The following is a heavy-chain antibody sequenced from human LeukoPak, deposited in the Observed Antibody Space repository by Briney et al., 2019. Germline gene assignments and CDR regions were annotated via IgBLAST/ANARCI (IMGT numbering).Heavy chain of an antibody. CDR2: INPNSGGT. CDR3: ARLESSGYYYSFDY. Sequence: ASVKVSCKASGYTFTGYYMHWVRQAPGHRLKCMGWINPNSGGTNYAQKFQGRVTMTRDTSISTAYMELSRLRSDNTAVYYCARLESSGYYYSFDYWGQGTLVTVSS. J-gene: IGHJ4*02. D-gene: IGHD3-22*01. V-gene: IGHV1-2*02. CDR1: GYTFTGYY.